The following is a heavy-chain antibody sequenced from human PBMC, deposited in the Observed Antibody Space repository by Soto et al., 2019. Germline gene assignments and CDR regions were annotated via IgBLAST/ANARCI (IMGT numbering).Heavy chain of an antibody. CDR2: ISSSSSYI. CDR3: ARDLLLWFGDHGEDY. V-gene: IGHV3-21*01. Sequence: EVQLVESGGGLVKPGGSLRLSCAASGFTFSSYSMNWVRQAPGKGLEWVSSISSSSSYIYYADSVKGRFTISRDNAKNSLYLQMNSLRAEDTAVYYCARDLLLWFGDHGEDYWGQGTLVTVSS. CDR1: GFTFSSYS. J-gene: IGHJ4*02. D-gene: IGHD3-10*01.